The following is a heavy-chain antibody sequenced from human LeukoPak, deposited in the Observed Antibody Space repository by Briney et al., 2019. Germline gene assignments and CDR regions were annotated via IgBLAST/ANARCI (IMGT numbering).Heavy chain of an antibody. CDR3: ARRDKQIGVA. CDR1: GGSFSGYY. Sequence: PSETLSLTCAVYGGSFSGYYWSWIRQPPGKGLEWIGEINHSGSTNYNPSLKSRVTISVDTSKNHFSLRLSSVTAADTAVYYCARRDKQIGVAWGQGTLVTVSS. J-gene: IGHJ5*02. D-gene: IGHD2-2*01. CDR2: INHSGST. V-gene: IGHV4-34*01.